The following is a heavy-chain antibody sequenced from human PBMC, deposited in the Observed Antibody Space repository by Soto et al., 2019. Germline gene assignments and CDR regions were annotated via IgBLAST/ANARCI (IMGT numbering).Heavy chain of an antibody. J-gene: IGHJ4*02. Sequence: EVQLVESGGGLVQPGGSLRLSCAASGFSFSSYWMTWVRQAPGKRLEWVANIKQDGSEKHHADSVKGRFTISRDNAKNPLYLQMNSLRADDTAVYYCARDEGYFGHHFDYWGQGTLVTVSS. D-gene: IGHD3-3*01. V-gene: IGHV3-7*01. CDR1: GFSFSSYW. CDR2: IKQDGSEK. CDR3: ARDEGYFGHHFDY.